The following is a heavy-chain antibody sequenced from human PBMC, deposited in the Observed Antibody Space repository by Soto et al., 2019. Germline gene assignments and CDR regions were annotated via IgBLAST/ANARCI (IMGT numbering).Heavy chain of an antibody. CDR2: IKQDGSEK. CDR3: AREYYYGSGYMDDAFDI. D-gene: IGHD3-10*01. CDR1: GFSFTSYW. Sequence: SRRHSCRASGFSFTSYWLSWVRQATGKGLEWVANIKQDGSEKYYVDSVKGRFTISRDNANHSLYLQMNSLRAEDTAVYYCAREYYYGSGYMDDAFDIWGQGTMVTVS. J-gene: IGHJ3*02. V-gene: IGHV3-7*03.